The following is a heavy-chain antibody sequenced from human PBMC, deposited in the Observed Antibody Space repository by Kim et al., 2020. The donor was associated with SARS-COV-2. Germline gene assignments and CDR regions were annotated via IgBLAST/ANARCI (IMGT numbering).Heavy chain of an antibody. J-gene: IGHJ4*02. CDR3: VRVGAYGDYEDY. Sequence: ASVKVSCKASGYTFTGYYMHWVRQAPGQGLEWMGRINPNSGGTNYAQKFQGRVTMTRDTSISTAYMELSRLRSDDTAVYYCVRVGAYGDYEDYWGQGTLVTVSS. D-gene: IGHD4-17*01. CDR1: GYTFTGYY. CDR2: INPNSGGT. V-gene: IGHV1-2*06.